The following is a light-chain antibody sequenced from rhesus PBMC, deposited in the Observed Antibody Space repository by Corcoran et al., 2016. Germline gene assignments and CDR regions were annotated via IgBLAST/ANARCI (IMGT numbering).Light chain of an antibody. V-gene: IGKV1-22*01. CDR1: QSISSW. CDR2: KAS. CDR3: QQYSSSPLT. J-gene: IGKJ4*01. Sequence: DIQMTQSPSSLSASVGDTVTITCRASQSISSWLAWYQQKPGKAPKLLIYKASRLQSGVPSRFSGSGSGTDFTLTISLLQSDNFAPYYCQQYSSSPLTFGGGTKVELK.